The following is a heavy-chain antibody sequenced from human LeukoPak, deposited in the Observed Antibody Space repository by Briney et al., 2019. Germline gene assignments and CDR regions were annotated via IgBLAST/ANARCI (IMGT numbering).Heavy chain of an antibody. CDR3: ARAPAWGGNFDI. CDR1: GFTFSSNY. Sequence: GGSLRLSCAASGFTFSSNYMSWVRQAPGKGLEWVSVIYSGGSTYYADSVKGRFTISRDNSKNTLYLQMNSLRAEDTAVYYCARAPAWGGNFDIWGQGTMVTVSS. J-gene: IGHJ3*02. V-gene: IGHV3-53*01. D-gene: IGHD3-16*01. CDR2: IYSGGST.